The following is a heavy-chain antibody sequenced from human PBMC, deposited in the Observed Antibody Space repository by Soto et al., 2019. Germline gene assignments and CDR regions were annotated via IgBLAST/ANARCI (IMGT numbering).Heavy chain of an antibody. J-gene: IGHJ4*02. V-gene: IGHV3-21*01. CDR3: AREDGVVGATSAFDY. CDR1: GFTLTTYT. Sequence: PGGSLRLSCVASGFTLTTYTMNWVRQAPGMGLEWVASINGRGNYKYYTDSVEGRSTISRDNAENSLYLHMNSLGAEDTAVYYCAREDGVVGATSAFDYWGQGTLVTVSS. CDR2: INGRGNYK. D-gene: IGHD1-26*01.